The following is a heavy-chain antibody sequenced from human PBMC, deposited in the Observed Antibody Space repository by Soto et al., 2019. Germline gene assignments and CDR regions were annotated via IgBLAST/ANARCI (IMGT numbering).Heavy chain of an antibody. V-gene: IGHV3-21*01. CDR1: GFTFSSYS. J-gene: IGHJ4*02. CDR3: ARGVTMVRGFSVGYYFDY. CDR2: ISSSSSYI. Sequence: EVQLVESGGGLVKPGGSLRLSCAASGFTFSSYSMNWVRQAPGKGLEWVSSISSSSSYIYYADSVKGRFTISRDNAKNSLYLQMNSLRAEDTAVYYCARGVTMVRGFSVGYYFDYWGQGTLVTVSS. D-gene: IGHD3-10*01.